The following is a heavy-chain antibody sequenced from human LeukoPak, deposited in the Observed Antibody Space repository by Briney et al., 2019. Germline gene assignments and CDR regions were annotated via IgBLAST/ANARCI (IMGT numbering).Heavy chain of an antibody. CDR3: ATYSGVHYKTFDD. Sequence: GGSLRLSCAASGVSLSRYWMSWVRQAPGEGLEWVANIKQDESEKDYVDSVRGRFTISRDDAQNSLYLQMNSLRAEDTALYYCATYSGVHYKTFDDWGQGTLVTVSS. CDR1: GVSLSRYW. D-gene: IGHD1-26*01. V-gene: IGHV3-7*03. J-gene: IGHJ4*02. CDR2: IKQDESEK.